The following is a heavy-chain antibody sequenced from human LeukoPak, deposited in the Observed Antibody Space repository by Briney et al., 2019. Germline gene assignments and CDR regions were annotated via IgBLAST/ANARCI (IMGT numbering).Heavy chain of an antibody. D-gene: IGHD5-12*01. CDR1: GGTFSSYA. CDR3: ARDLRAVATGWFDP. CDR2: IIPIFGTA. V-gene: IGHV1-69*13. Sequence: SVKVSCKASGGTFSSYAISWVRQAPGQGLEWMGGIIPIFGTANYAQKFQGRVTITADESTSTAYMELSSLRSEDTAVYYCARDLRAVATGWFDPWGQGTLVTVSS. J-gene: IGHJ5*02.